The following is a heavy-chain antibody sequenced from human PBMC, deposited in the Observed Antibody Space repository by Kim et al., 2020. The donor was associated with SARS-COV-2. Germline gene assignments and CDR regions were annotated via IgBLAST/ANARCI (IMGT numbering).Heavy chain of an antibody. CDR3: ARDLGMVRGVMTPGDYYYYGMDV. Sequence: ASVKVSCKASGYTFTSYGISWVRQAPGQGLEWMGWISAYNGNTNYAQKLQGRVTMTTDTSTSTAYMELRSLRSDDTAVYYCARDLGMVRGVMTPGDYYYYGMDVWGQGTTVTVSS. V-gene: IGHV1-18*04. CDR2: ISAYNGNT. D-gene: IGHD3-10*01. CDR1: GYTFTSYG. J-gene: IGHJ6*02.